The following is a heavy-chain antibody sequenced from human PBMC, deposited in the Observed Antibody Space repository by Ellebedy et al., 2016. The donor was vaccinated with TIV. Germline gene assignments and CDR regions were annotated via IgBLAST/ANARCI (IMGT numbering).Heavy chain of an antibody. CDR1: GGTFSSYA. Sequence: AASVKVSCKASGGTFSSYAISWVRQAPGQGLEWMGRIIPILGIANYAQKFQGRVTITADKSTSTAYMELSSLRSEDTAVYYCARALWKPPGVPGSWFDPWGQGTLVTVSS. CDR3: ARALWKPPGVPGSWFDP. V-gene: IGHV1-69*04. D-gene: IGHD3-10*01. CDR2: IIPILGIA. J-gene: IGHJ5*02.